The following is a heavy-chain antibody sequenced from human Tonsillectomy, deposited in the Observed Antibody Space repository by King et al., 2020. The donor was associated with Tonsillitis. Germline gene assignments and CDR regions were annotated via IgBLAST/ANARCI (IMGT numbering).Heavy chain of an antibody. J-gene: IGHJ4*02. D-gene: IGHD1-1*01. Sequence: VQLVESGGGLVQPGGSLRLSCAASGFTFSNYNMNWVRQAPGKGLEWVSYISSGSVTIDYADSVKGRFTISRDNAKNSLYLQMNSLRAEDTAVYYCVRDVRPNCYLDWGQGVLVTVSS. V-gene: IGHV3-48*01. CDR3: VRDVRPNCYLD. CDR2: ISSGSVTI. CDR1: GFTFSNYN.